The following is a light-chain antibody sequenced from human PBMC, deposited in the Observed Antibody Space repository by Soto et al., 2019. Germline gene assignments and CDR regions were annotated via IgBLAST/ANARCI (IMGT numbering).Light chain of an antibody. CDR2: EVS. CDR1: SSDVGSYNL. V-gene: IGLV2-23*02. CDR3: CSYAGTS. J-gene: IGLJ1*01. Sequence: QPVLTQPASVSGSPGQSITISCTGTSSDVGSYNLVSWYQQHPGKAPKLMIYEVSKRPSGVSNRFSGSKSGNTASLTISGLQAEDEADYYCCSYAGTSFGTGTKLTVL.